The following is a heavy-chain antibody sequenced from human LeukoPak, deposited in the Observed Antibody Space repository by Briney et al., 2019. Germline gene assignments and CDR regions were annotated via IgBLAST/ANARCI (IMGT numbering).Heavy chain of an antibody. CDR2: IYYSGST. Sequence: SETLSLTCTVSGGSISSYYWSWIRQPPGKGLEWIGYIYYSGSTNYNPSLKSRVTISVDTSKNQFSLKLSSVTAADTAVYYCARHWYYYYMDVWGKGTTVTVSS. CDR1: GGSISSYY. V-gene: IGHV4-59*01. CDR3: ARHWYYYYMDV. J-gene: IGHJ6*03.